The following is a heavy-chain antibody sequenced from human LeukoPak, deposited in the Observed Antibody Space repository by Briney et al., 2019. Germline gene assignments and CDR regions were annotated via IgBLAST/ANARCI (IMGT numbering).Heavy chain of an antibody. CDR3: AGSRTTVNYYYMDV. J-gene: IGHJ6*03. D-gene: IGHD4-11*01. CDR2: IIPIFGTA. CDR1: GGTFSSYA. V-gene: IGHV1-69*01. Sequence: SVKVSCKASGGTFSSYAISWVRQAPGQGLEGMGGIIPIFGTANYAQKFQGRVTITADESTSTAYMELSSLRSEDTAVYYCAGSRTTVNYYYMDVWGKGTTVTVSS.